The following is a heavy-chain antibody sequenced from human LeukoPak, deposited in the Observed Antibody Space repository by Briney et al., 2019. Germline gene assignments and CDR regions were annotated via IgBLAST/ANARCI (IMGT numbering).Heavy chain of an antibody. V-gene: IGHV3-23*01. CDR2: IRDGGSRT. D-gene: IGHD2-2*01. Sequence: VGSLRLSCAASVVSLSRYAVSWVRRAPGRGREWFSVIRDGGSRTYYADSVKGRFTISRDDSKNTLYLQMNSLRAEDRAVYYCVKVQLGIGVDYWGQGTLVTVSS. CDR1: VVSLSRYA. J-gene: IGHJ4*02. CDR3: VKVQLGIGVDY.